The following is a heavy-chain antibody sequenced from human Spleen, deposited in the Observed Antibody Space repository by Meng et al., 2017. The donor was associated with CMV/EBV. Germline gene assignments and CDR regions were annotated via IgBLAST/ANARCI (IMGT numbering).Heavy chain of an antibody. D-gene: IGHD6-19*01. CDR2: ISSSGSTI. CDR1: GFTFSSYS. J-gene: IGHJ5*02. V-gene: IGHV3-48*02. CDR3: ARQYSSGWYKAMYNWFDP. Sequence: GESLKISCAASGFTFSSYSMNWVRQAPGKGLEWVSYISSSGSTIYYADSVKGRFTISRDNAKNSLYLQMNSLRDEDTAVYYCARQYSSGWYKAMYNWFDPWGQGTLVTVSS.